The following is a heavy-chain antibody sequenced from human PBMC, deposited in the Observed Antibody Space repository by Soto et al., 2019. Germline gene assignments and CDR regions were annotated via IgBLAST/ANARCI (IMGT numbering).Heavy chain of an antibody. Sequence: PGGSLRLSCAVSGFTFSSYSMNWVRQAPGKGLEWVSSIGGSGGYIYYADSVKGRFTISRDNTKNSLYLQMNSLRAEDTALYYCARLGVVIPHLNWFDPWGQGTLVTVSS. CDR3: ARLGVVIPHLNWFDP. D-gene: IGHD3-3*01. J-gene: IGHJ5*02. V-gene: IGHV3-21*01. CDR1: GFTFSSYS. CDR2: IGGSGGYI.